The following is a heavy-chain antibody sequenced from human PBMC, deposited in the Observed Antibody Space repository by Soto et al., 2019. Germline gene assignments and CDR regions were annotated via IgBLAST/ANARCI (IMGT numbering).Heavy chain of an antibody. CDR3: ARGGPYYYFLYYGMDV. Sequence: GGSLRLSCAASGFPLSSYSMNWVRQAPGKGLEWVSYLSSSSSKIYYAASVKGRFTLSRDNTKNSRYLQMNSLRDEDTAVYYCARGGPYYYFLYYGMDVWGQGTTVTVSS. J-gene: IGHJ6*02. CDR1: GFPLSSYS. V-gene: IGHV3-48*02. D-gene: IGHD3-10*02. CDR2: LSSSSSKI.